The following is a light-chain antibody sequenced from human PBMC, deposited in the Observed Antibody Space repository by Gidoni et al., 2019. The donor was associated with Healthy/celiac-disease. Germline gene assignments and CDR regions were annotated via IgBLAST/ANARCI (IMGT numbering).Light chain of an antibody. CDR3: QQYGSSPLYT. CDR1: QSVSSSY. CDR2: GAS. V-gene: IGKV3-20*01. Sequence: EIVLTQSPVTLSLSPGERATLSCRASQSVSSSYLACYQQKPGQAPRLLIYGASSRATGIPDRFSGSGSGTDFTLTISRLEPEDFAVYYCQQYGSSPLYTFGQGTKLEIK. J-gene: IGKJ2*01.